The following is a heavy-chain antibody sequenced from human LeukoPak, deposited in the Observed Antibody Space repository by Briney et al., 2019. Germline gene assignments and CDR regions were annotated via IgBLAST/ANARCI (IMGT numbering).Heavy chain of an antibody. J-gene: IGHJ5*02. D-gene: IGHD6-13*01. CDR3: AKITPDSSTWYGVFDP. CDR2: IGANGGDT. CDR1: GFTFSTYS. Sequence: PGGSLRLSCAASGFTFSTYSMSWVRQAPGKGLEWVSAIGANGGDTYYADSVKGRFTISRDNSRSTLYLQMNSLRAEDTAVYYCAKITPDSSTWYGVFDPWGQGTLVTVSS. V-gene: IGHV3-23*01.